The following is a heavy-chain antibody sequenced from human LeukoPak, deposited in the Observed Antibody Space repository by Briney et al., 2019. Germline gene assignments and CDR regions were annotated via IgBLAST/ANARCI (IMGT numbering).Heavy chain of an antibody. D-gene: IGHD2-2*01. CDR2: IKSKTDGGTT. V-gene: IGHV3-15*01. CDR3: TTDADIVVVPAAIDY. CDR1: GFTFSNAW. Sequence: GSLRLSCAASGFTFSNAWMSWVRQAPGKGLEWVGRIKSKTDGGTTDYAAPVKGRFTISRDDSKNTLYLQMNSLKTEDTAVYYCTTDADIVVVPAAIDYWGQGTLVTVSS. J-gene: IGHJ4*02.